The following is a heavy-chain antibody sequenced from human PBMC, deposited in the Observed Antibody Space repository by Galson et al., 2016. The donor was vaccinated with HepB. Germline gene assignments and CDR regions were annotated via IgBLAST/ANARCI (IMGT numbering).Heavy chain of an antibody. D-gene: IGHD3-22*01. Sequence: SLRLSCAVSGFTFSSFWMTWVRLAPGKGLEWVANINRNGNENNYVDSGRGRFTISRDNAKNSLYLQINSLRAEDTAVYFWARQSAEDSSVYYGAGAYFDKWGQGTQVTASS. CDR2: INRNGNEN. J-gene: IGHJ4*02. CDR1: GFTFSSFW. V-gene: IGHV3-7*03. CDR3: ARQSAEDSSVYYGAGAYFDK.